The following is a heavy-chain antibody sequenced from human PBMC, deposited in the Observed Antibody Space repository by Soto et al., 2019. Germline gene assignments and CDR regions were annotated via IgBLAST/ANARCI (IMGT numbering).Heavy chain of an antibody. J-gene: IGHJ3*02. D-gene: IGHD6-19*01. CDR1: GGSISNSY. CDR3: ARPSKEWLANDAFDI. CDR2: IFRTGST. V-gene: IGHV4-59*08. Sequence: QVQLQESGPGLVKSSETLSLTCTVSGGSISNSYWSWIRQPPGKGLEWIGFIFRTGSTNYNASVKSRVTMSVDTSKNQFSLNLRSVTAADTAVYYCARPSKEWLANDAFDIWGQRTMVTVSS.